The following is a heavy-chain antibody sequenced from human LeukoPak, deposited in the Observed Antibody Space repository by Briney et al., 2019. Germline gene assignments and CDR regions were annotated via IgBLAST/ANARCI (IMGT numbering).Heavy chain of an antibody. CDR2: MNPNSGNT. V-gene: IGHV1-8*01. D-gene: IGHD3-10*01. J-gene: IGHJ4*02. Sequence: ASVKVSCKASGYTFTSYDINWVRQATGQGLEWMGWMNPNSGNTGYAQKFQGRVTMTRNTSISTAYMELSSLRSEDTAVYYCATHAEWVRGVIDIRLDYWGQGTLVTVSS. CDR3: ATHAEWVRGVIDIRLDY. CDR1: GYTFTSYD.